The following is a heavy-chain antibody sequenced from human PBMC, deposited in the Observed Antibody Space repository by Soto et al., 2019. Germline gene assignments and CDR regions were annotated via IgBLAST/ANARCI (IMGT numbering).Heavy chain of an antibody. J-gene: IGHJ5*02. V-gene: IGHV3-7*03. CDR1: GFTFSGYW. CDR3: AKGGWLDD. CDR2: INEDGSQK. Sequence: GGSLRLSCTASGFTFSGYWMSWVRQAPGKGLEWVANINEDGSQKNYVDSVGGRFTISRDNAQNSLFLQMNSLRPEDTAVFYCAKGGWLDDWGPGTLVTVSS.